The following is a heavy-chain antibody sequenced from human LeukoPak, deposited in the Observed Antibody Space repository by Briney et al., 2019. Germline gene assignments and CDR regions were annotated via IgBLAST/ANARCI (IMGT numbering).Heavy chain of an antibody. Sequence: PSETLSLTCTVSGGSISSDTYYWSWIRQPAGKGLEWIGSIYYSGSTYYNPSLKSRVTISVDTSKNQFSLKLSSVTAADTAVYYCASCITMVRGVPTNLNWGQGTLVTVSS. J-gene: IGHJ4*02. CDR1: GGSISSDTYY. CDR2: IYYSGST. V-gene: IGHV4-39*07. CDR3: ASCITMVRGVPTNLN. D-gene: IGHD3-10*01.